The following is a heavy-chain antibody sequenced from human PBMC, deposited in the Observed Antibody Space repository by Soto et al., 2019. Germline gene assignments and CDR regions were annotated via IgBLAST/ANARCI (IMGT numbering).Heavy chain of an antibody. CDR3: AKLSGYDPAGYASGWFDY. CDR1: GFTFSTFG. D-gene: IGHD5-12*01. CDR2: ISGSGGRT. Sequence: EVQLLESGGGLVQPGGSLRLSCAASGFTFSTFGMSWVRQAPGKGLEWVSSISGSGGRTDYADSVKGRFTLSRVNSKNTLYLQMNSLRADDTAVYYCAKLSGYDPAGYASGWFDYWGQGTLVTVSS. V-gene: IGHV3-23*01. J-gene: IGHJ5*01.